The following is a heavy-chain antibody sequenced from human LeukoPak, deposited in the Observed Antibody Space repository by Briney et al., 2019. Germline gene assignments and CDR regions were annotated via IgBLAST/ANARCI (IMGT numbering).Heavy chain of an antibody. V-gene: IGHV3-30*04. J-gene: IGHJ4*02. Sequence: GGSLRLSCVVSGFPFSSYAMHWVRQAPGKGLEWVAVISFDGSNEYYADSVKGRFTISRDNSKNTLYLQMNSLRSEDTAVYYCARGRVVVTAQFRAGIDFWGQGTLVTVSS. CDR2: ISFDGSNE. D-gene: IGHD2-21*02. CDR1: GFPFSSYA. CDR3: ARGRVVVTAQFRAGIDF.